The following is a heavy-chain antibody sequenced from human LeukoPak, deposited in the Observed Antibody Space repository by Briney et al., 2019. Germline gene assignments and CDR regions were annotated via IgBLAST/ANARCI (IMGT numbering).Heavy chain of an antibody. CDR1: AGSISSYY. CDR2: LYYSGST. D-gene: IGHD3-3*01. Sequence: PSETLSLTPTGPAGSISSYYWSWIRQPPGLGLESIRYLYYSGSTNYNPSLKSRVTISVDTSKNQFSLKLSSVTAADTAVYYCARGTIFGVVNDAFDIWGQGTMVTVSS. J-gene: IGHJ3*02. V-gene: IGHV4-59*01. CDR3: ARGTIFGVVNDAFDI.